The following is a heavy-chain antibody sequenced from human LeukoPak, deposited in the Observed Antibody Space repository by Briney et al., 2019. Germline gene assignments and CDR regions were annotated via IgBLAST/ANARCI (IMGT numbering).Heavy chain of an antibody. J-gene: IGHJ4*02. CDR3: AKRSSGYSFDY. D-gene: IGHD3-22*01. Sequence: GGSLRLSCAASGFTFSSNAMSWVRQAPGKGLEWLSAISGNGGSTYYADSVMGRFTISRDNSKNTLYLQMDSLRAEDTAVYYCAKRSSGYSFDYWGQGTLVTVSS. V-gene: IGHV3-23*01. CDR2: ISGNGGST. CDR1: GFTFSSNA.